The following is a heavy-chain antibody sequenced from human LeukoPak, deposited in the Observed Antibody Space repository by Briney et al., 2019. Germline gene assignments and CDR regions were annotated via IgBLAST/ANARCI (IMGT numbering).Heavy chain of an antibody. V-gene: IGHV1-24*01. D-gene: IGHD5-24*01. J-gene: IGHJ3*02. Sequence: YXLXEXXXXWXRQXXXKXXXXXXXXXXXXGETIYAQKLQGRVTMTEDTSKNTAYMELSRLRDEDTAVYYCATGLGRDGYKYPTWFAFDIWGQGTMVTVSS. CDR1: YXLXEXX. CDR3: ATGLGRDGYKYPTWFAFDI. CDR2: XXXXXGET.